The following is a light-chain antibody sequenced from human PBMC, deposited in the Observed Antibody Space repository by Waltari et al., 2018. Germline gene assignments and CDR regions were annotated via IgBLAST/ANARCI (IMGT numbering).Light chain of an antibody. CDR2: INSDGSH. V-gene: IGLV4-69*01. CDR1: SGHTNNL. Sequence: QLVLTQSPSASASLGASVKLPCTLDSGHTNNLLAWLPQTPQKGPRFLMKINSDGSHRKGDAIPDRFSGSSSGAERYLTISSLQSEDEADYYCQTGGHGTWVFGGGTKLTVL. CDR3: QTGGHGTWV. J-gene: IGLJ3*02.